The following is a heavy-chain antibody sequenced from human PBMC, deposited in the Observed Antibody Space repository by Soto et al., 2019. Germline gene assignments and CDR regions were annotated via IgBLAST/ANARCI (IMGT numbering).Heavy chain of an antibody. Sequence: QVQLVESGGGVVQPGRSLRLSCAASGFTFSNYGIHWVRQAPGNGLEWGAVISRDGSVRYYADSVKGRFTISRDNSKNTLYLQVNNLRAEDTAVYYCAKEYCGGHCSSDYFDYWGQGTLVTVSS. J-gene: IGHJ4*02. CDR2: ISRDGSVR. CDR3: AKEYCGGHCSSDYFDY. CDR1: GFTFSNYG. V-gene: IGHV3-30*18. D-gene: IGHD2-21*01.